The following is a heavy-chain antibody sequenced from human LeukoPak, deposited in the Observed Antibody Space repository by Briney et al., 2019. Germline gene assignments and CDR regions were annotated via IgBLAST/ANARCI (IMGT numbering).Heavy chain of an antibody. V-gene: IGHV3-7*01. Sequence: PGGSLRLSCAASGFTFSSYWMSWVRQAPGKGLEWVANIKQDGSEKYYVDSMKGRFTISRDNAKNSLYLQMNSLRAEDTAVYYCARDLRIAAADYWGQGTLVTVSS. D-gene: IGHD6-13*01. CDR2: IKQDGSEK. CDR1: GFTFSSYW. J-gene: IGHJ4*02. CDR3: ARDLRIAAADY.